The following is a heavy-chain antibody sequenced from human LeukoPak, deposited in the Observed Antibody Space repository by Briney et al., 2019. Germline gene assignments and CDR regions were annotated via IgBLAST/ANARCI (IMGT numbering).Heavy chain of an antibody. Sequence: SQTLFLTCTVSGGSISSGDYYWSWIRQPPGKGLEWIGYIYYSGSTYYNPSLKSRVTISVDTSKNQFSPKLSSVTAADTAVYYCARHESPPGSGSYYDYYYGMDVWGQGTTVTVSS. CDR1: GGSISSGDYY. CDR3: ARHESPPGSGSYYDYYYGMDV. V-gene: IGHV4-30-4*01. CDR2: IYYSGST. D-gene: IGHD1-26*01. J-gene: IGHJ6*02.